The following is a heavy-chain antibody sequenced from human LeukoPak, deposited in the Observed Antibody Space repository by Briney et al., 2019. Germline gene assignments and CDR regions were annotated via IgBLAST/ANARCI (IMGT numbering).Heavy chain of an antibody. V-gene: IGHV3-23*01. D-gene: IGHD3-10*01. CDR3: AKRGIVIRAVIIIGFHKEAYYFDY. J-gene: IGHJ4*02. CDR2: ISERGGST. Sequence: GGSLRLSCVVSGITLSNYGMSWVRQAPGKGLEWVSGISERGGSTNYADSVKGQFIISRDTSKNTVYLQMNSLRVEDTAVYFCAKRGIVIRAVIIIGFHKEAYYFDYWGQGTLVTVSS. CDR1: GITLSNYG.